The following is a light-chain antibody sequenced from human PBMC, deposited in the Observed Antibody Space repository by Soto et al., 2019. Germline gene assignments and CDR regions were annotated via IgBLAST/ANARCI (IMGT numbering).Light chain of an antibody. CDR2: DGF. CDR3: QQREDLHT. CDR1: QFVTNN. V-gene: IGKV3-11*01. J-gene: IGKJ2*01. Sequence: EIVLTQSPATLSLSPGERATLSCRAIQFVTNNVAWYQQKPGQAPRLLISDGFNRASGIPARFVGSGSMTDFTLTITGLQPEDYADYFWQQREDLHTFGQGTKLQIK.